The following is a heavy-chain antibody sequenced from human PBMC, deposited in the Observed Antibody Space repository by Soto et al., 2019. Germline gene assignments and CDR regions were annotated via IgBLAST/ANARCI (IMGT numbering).Heavy chain of an antibody. CDR1: GYAFTTYG. J-gene: IGHJ4*02. CDR2: ISAHNGNT. V-gene: IGHV1-18*01. CDR3: ARGRYGDS. D-gene: IGHD1-1*01. Sequence: QVHLVQSGAEVKKPGASVKVSCKGSGYAFTTYGITWVRQAPGQGLEWMGWISAHNGNTNYAQKLQGRVTVTRDTSTNTAYMELRSLRSDDTAVYYCARGRYGDSWGQGALVTVSS.